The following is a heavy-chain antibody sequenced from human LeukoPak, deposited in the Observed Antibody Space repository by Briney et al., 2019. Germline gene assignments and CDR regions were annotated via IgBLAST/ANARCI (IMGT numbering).Heavy chain of an antibody. V-gene: IGHV4-59*08. CDR3: ARLDAAAGRYLQFFY. J-gene: IGHJ4*02. D-gene: IGHD5-24*01. CDR2: IHDSGST. CDR1: GGSISNYY. Sequence: PSETLSLTCTVSGGSISNYYWSWIRQSPEKGLEWIGYIHDSGSTNYNPSLKSRATISVHTSKNQFSLKLSSVTAADTAVYYCARLDAAAGRYLQFFYWGQGTLVTVSS.